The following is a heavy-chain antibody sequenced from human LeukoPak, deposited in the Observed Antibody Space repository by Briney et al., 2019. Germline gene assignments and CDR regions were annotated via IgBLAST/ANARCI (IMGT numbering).Heavy chain of an antibody. V-gene: IGHV1-2*06. CDR3: VRDKDSGYDPYYYYYYMDV. J-gene: IGHJ6*03. Sequence: ASVKVSCKASGYTFTGYYMHWVRQAPGQGLEWMGRINPNSGGTNYAQKFQGRVTMTRDTSISTAYMELSSLRSDDTAVYYCVRDKDSGYDPYYYYYYMDVWGKGTTVTAS. CDR2: INPNSGGT. CDR1: GYTFTGYY. D-gene: IGHD5-12*01.